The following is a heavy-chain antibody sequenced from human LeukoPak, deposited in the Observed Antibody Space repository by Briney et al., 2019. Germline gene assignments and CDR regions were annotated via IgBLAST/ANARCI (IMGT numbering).Heavy chain of an antibody. CDR2: IYYSGST. D-gene: IGHD2-2*02. Sequence: SETLSLTCTVSGCSISSYYWSWIRQPPGKGLEWVGYIYYSGSTNYNPSLKSRVTISVDTSKNHFSLKRSSVTAADTAVYYCARSLEDCSSTSCYTGPLDYWGQGTLVTVSS. CDR3: ARSLEDCSSTSCYTGPLDY. CDR1: GCSISSYY. V-gene: IGHV4-59*01. J-gene: IGHJ4*02.